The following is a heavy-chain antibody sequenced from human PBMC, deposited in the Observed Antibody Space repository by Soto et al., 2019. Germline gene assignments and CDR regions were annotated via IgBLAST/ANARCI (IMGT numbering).Heavy chain of an antibody. CDR2: IIPIFGTA. D-gene: IGHD3-3*01. Sequence: GASVKVSCKASGGTFSSYAISWVRQAPGQGLEWMGGIIPIFGTANYAQKFQGRVTITADESTGTAYMELSSLRSEDTAVYYCARGEYGMVTHYYYYGMDVWGQGTTVTVSS. J-gene: IGHJ6*02. CDR3: ARGEYGMVTHYYYYGMDV. V-gene: IGHV1-69*13. CDR1: GGTFSSYA.